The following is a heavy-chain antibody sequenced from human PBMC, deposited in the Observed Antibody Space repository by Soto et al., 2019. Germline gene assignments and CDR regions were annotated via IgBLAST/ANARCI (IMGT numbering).Heavy chain of an antibody. J-gene: IGHJ6*03. CDR3: ARTVLGPDLLADSFVDYYYYMDV. Sequence: PSETLSLTCTVSGGSISSYYWSWIRQPPGKGLEWIGEINHSGSTSYNPSLKSRVTISADTSRGQFSLRLNSVTAADTAVYYCARTVLGPDLLADSFVDYYYYMDVWGQGTTVTVSS. V-gene: IGHV4-34*01. D-gene: IGHD3-9*01. CDR2: INHSGST. CDR1: GGSISSYY.